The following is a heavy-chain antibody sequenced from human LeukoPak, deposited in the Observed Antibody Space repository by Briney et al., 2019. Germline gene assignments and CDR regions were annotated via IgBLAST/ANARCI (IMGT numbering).Heavy chain of an antibody. D-gene: IGHD1-26*01. J-gene: IGHJ3*02. CDR1: GFTFSSYL. CDR2: IKQDGSEK. V-gene: IGHV3-7*01. CDR3: ARVGTNDAFDI. Sequence: SGGPLRLSGAASGFTFSSYLMSWVGQAPGKGREWVANIKQDGSEKYYVDSVKGRFTISRDNAKNSLYLQMNSLRAEDTAVYYCARVGTNDAFDIWGQGTMVTVSS.